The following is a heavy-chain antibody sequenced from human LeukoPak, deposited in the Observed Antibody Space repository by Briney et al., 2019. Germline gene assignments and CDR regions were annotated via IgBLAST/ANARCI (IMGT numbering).Heavy chain of an antibody. CDR1: GGSFSGYY. CDR3: ARGGAGACSSTSCYYYYGMDV. Sequence: SETLPLTCAVYGGSFSGYYWSWIRQPPGKGLEWIGEINHSGSTNYNPSLKSRVTISVDTSKNQFSLKLSSVTAADTAVYYCARGGAGACSSTSCYYYYGMDVWGQGTTVTVSS. J-gene: IGHJ6*02. CDR2: INHSGST. D-gene: IGHD2-2*01. V-gene: IGHV4-34*01.